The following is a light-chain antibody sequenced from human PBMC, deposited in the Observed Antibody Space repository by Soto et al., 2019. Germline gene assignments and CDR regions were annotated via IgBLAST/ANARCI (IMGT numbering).Light chain of an antibody. Sequence: QSVLTQPPSASGTPGQRVTISCSGSSSNIGSKTVNWYQQLPGTAPKLLIYSNNQRPSGVPDRFSGSKSGTSASLAISGLQAEDEADYYCCSYVDTDTWVFGGGTKLTVL. J-gene: IGLJ3*02. CDR3: CSYVDTDTWV. CDR2: SNN. CDR1: SSNIGSKT. V-gene: IGLV1-44*01.